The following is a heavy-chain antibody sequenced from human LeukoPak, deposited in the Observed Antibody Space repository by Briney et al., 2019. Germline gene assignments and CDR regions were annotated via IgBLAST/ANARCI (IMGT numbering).Heavy chain of an antibody. D-gene: IGHD3-22*01. CDR3: AREGYYYDSSAYRWFDP. J-gene: IGHJ5*02. Sequence: SETLSLTCTVSGYSISSGYYWGWIRQPPGKGLEWIGSIYHSGSTYYNPSLKSRVTISVDTSKNQFSLKLSSVTAADTAVYYCAREGYYYDSSAYRWFDPWGQGTLVTVSS. CDR2: IYHSGST. CDR1: GYSISSGYY. V-gene: IGHV4-38-2*02.